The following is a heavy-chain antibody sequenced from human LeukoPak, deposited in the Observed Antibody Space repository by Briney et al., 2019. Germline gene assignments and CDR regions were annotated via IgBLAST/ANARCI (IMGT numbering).Heavy chain of an antibody. CDR3: ARGRGAGPALPYYYYGMDV. Sequence: SETLSLTCTVSGGSISSYYWSWIRQPPGKGLEWIGYIYYSGSTNYNPSLKSRVTISVDTSKNQFSLKLSSVTAADTAVYYCARGRGAGPALPYYYYGMDVWGQGTTVTVSS. J-gene: IGHJ6*02. D-gene: IGHD1-26*01. CDR2: IYYSGST. CDR1: GGSISSYY. V-gene: IGHV4-59*12.